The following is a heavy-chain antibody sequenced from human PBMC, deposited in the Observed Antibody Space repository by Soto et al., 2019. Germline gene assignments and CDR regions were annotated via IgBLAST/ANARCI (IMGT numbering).Heavy chain of an antibody. D-gene: IGHD2-15*01. CDR1: GGSISSGGYY. CDR3: ARACSGGSCGLEYFQH. J-gene: IGHJ1*01. CDR2: IYYSGST. Sequence: PSETLSLTCTVSGGSISSGGYYWSWIRQHPGKGLEWIGYIYYSGSTYYNPSLKSRVTISVDTSKNQFSLKLSSVTAADTAVYYCARACSGGSCGLEYFQHWGQGTLVTVSS. V-gene: IGHV4-31*03.